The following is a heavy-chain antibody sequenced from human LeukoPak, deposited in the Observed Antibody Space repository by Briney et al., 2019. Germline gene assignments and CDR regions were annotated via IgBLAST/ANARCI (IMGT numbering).Heavy chain of an antibody. CDR1: GGSFSGYL. CDR3: ARQYCSSTSCYVIWFDP. J-gene: IGHJ5*02. V-gene: IGHV4-34*01. D-gene: IGHD2-2*01. CDR2: INHSGST. Sequence: SETLSLTCAVYGGSFSGYLWSWIRQPPGKGLKWIGEINHSGSTSYNPSLKSRVTMSVDTSKNQFSLKLSSVTAADTAVYYCARQYCSSTSCYVIWFDPWGQGTLVTVSS.